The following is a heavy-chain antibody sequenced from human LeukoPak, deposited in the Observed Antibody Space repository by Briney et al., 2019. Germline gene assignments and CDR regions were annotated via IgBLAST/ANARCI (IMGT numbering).Heavy chain of an antibody. CDR1: QFTFSTYA. D-gene: IGHD6-13*01. J-gene: IGHJ6*04. CDR3: AKRAAAGSGYYNFFVDG. Sequence: GGSLRLSCTASQFTFSTYAMSWVRQAPGKGLEWVSGISTSDSRTYYADSVKGRFVISRDNSKNTLYLQMNSLRAEDTAVYYCAKRAAAGSGYYNFFVDGWGNGTSVTVSS. CDR2: ISTSDSRT. V-gene: IGHV3-23*01.